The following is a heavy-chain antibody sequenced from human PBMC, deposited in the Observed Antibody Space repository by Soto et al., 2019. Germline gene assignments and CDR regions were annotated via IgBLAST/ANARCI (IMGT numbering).Heavy chain of an antibody. J-gene: IGHJ5*02. CDR2: IYYSGST. CDR1: GGSISSSSYY. CDR3: AGLVDTAMFS. D-gene: IGHD5-18*01. Sequence: QLQLQESGPGLVKPSETLSLTCTVSGGSISSSSYYWGWIRQPPGKGLEWIGSIYYSGSTYYNPSLKSRVTISVYTSKNPFSLKLSCVTAADTAVYSCAGLVDTAMFSWGQGTLVTVSS. V-gene: IGHV4-39*01.